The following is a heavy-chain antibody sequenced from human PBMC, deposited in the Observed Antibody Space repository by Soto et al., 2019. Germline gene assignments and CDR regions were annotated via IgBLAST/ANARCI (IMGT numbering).Heavy chain of an antibody. Sequence: QVQLVESGGGVVQPGRSLRLSCGASGFKFSTYGMHWVRQAPGKGLEWVAVISCDGNNKDYADSVKGRFTISRDNSKNTSYLQMNSLRGEDTAVYYCAKGLVGYVFGVQDYYFGMDVWGQGTTVAVSS. CDR2: ISCDGNNK. D-gene: IGHD1-26*01. V-gene: IGHV3-30*18. J-gene: IGHJ6*02. CDR3: AKGLVGYVFGVQDYYFGMDV. CDR1: GFKFSTYG.